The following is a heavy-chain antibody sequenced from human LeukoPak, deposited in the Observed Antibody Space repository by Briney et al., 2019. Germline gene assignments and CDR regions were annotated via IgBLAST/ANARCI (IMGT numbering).Heavy chain of an antibody. J-gene: IGHJ4*02. V-gene: IGHV3-30*04. Sequence: PGGSLRLSCAASGFTFSSYAMHWVRQAPGKGLEWVAVISYDGSNKYYADSVKSRFTISRDNSRNTLYLQMNSLRAEDTAVYYCARDAGYSGSSLANYWGQGTLVTVSS. CDR2: ISYDGSNK. D-gene: IGHD1-26*01. CDR1: GFTFSSYA. CDR3: ARDAGYSGSSLANY.